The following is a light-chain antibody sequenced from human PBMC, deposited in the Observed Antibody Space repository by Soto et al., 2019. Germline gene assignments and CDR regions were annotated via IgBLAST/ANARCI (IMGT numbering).Light chain of an antibody. CDR3: QQYGSSPWT. CDR1: QSVSSSY. Sequence: EIVLTQSPGTLSLSPGERATLSCRASQSVSSSYLAWYQQEPGQAPRLLIYGASNRATGIPDRISGSGSGTDFTLTISRLEPEDFAVYYCQQYGSSPWTFGQGTKVDIK. CDR2: GAS. J-gene: IGKJ1*01. V-gene: IGKV3-20*01.